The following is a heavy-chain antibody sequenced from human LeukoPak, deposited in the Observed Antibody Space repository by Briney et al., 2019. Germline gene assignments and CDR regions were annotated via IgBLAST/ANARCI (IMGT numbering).Heavy chain of an antibody. CDR1: GGSFSGYY. V-gene: IGHV4-34*01. CDR2: INHSGST. D-gene: IGHD6-13*01. Sequence: SETLSLTCAVYGGSFSGYYWSWIRQPPGKGLEWIGEINHSGSTNYNPSLKNRLTIFVDTNNNHISLQLSNVTAADTAVYYCATGVYSRYWGEGTLVTVSS. J-gene: IGHJ4*02. CDR3: ATGVYSRY.